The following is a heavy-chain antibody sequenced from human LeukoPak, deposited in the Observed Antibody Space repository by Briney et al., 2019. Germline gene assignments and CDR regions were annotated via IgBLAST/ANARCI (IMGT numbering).Heavy chain of an antibody. CDR1: GYTFTSYA. CDR2: INTNTGNP. Sequence: ASVKVSCKASGYTFTSYALNWVRQAPGQGLEWMGWINTNTGNPTYAQDFTGRFVFSLDTSVSTAYLQISSLKAEDTAVYYCARGYSGYDYYFDYWGQGTLVTVSS. CDR3: ARGYSGYDYYFDY. V-gene: IGHV7-4-1*02. D-gene: IGHD5-12*01. J-gene: IGHJ4*02.